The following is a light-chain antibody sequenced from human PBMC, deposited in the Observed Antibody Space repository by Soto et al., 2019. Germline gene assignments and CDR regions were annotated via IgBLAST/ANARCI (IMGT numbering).Light chain of an antibody. CDR1: QSVSTRY. CDR3: QQYGSSPRYT. J-gene: IGKJ2*01. CDR2: GAS. V-gene: IGKV3-20*01. Sequence: EIGLTQSPGTLSLSPGERATLSCRASQSVSTRYLAWYRQKPGQAPRLLIYGASSRATGIPDRFSGSGSGTDFTLSISRLEPEDSAVYYCQQYGSSPRYTFGQGTKLEIK.